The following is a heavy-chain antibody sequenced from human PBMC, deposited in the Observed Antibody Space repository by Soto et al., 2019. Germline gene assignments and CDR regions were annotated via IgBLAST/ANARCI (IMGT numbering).Heavy chain of an antibody. CDR3: ARESGGTGLDV. CDR1: GFTFSAFE. J-gene: IGHJ6*02. Sequence: EVHLVESGGGLVQPGGSLRLSCAASGFTFSAFEMNWVRQAPGKGLEWLSYIYNSGSTMTYADSVKGRFAISRDNAKNSLYLEMYSLRAEDTAVYYCARESGGTGLDVWGQGTTVTVSS. V-gene: IGHV3-48*03. D-gene: IGHD1-1*01. CDR2: IYNSGSTM.